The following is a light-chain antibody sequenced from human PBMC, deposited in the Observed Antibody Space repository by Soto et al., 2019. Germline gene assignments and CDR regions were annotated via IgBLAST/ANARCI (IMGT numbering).Light chain of an antibody. J-gene: IGKJ1*01. V-gene: IGKV2-30*01. CDR2: NVF. CDR3: MQVTHWPWT. Sequence: EVVMTQSPLSLPVTLGQPASISCRSSQTLVFSDGNTYLNWFHQRPGQSPRRLIYNVFNRDSGVPDRFSGSVSGTDFTLKISRVEAEDVGLYYCMQVTHWPWTFGQGTKVEI. CDR1: QTLVFSDGNTY.